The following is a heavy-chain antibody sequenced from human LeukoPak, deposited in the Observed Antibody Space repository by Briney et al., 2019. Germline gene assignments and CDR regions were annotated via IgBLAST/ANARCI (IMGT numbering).Heavy chain of an antibody. CDR2: ISYDGSNK. CDR1: GFTFSSYG. Sequence: PGGSLRLSCAASGFTFSSYGMHWVRQAPGKGLEWVAVISYDGSNKYYADSVKGRFTISRDNSKNTLYLQMNSLRAEDTAVYYCAKAALSGYSGYDDAFDIWGQGTMVTVSS. D-gene: IGHD5-12*01. J-gene: IGHJ3*02. CDR3: AKAALSGYSGYDDAFDI. V-gene: IGHV3-30*18.